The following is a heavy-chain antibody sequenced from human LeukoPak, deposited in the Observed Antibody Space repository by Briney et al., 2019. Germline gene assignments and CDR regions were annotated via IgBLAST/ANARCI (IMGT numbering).Heavy chain of an antibody. CDR3: ARDGYLAVDY. D-gene: IGHD5-18*01. CDR1: GGSISSSTYY. V-gene: IGHV4-39*07. J-gene: IGHJ4*02. Sequence: TSETLSLTCTVSGGSISSSTYYWGWIRQPPGKGLEWIGNIYYSGSNYYNPSLTSRVTISVDTSKNQFYLKLSSVTAADTAVYYCARDGYLAVDYWGQGTLVTVSS. CDR2: IYYSGSN.